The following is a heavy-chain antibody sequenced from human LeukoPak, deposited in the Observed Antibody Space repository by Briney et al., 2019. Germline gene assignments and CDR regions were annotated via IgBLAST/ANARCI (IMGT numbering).Heavy chain of an antibody. CDR3: ARALSGYSGYDPFDY. J-gene: IGHJ4*02. D-gene: IGHD5-12*01. Sequence: GGSLRLSCAASGFTFSSYWMHWVRQAPGKGLVWVSRINSDGSSTSYADSVKGRFTISRDNAKNTLYLQMNSLRAEDTAVYYCARALSGYSGYDPFDYWGQGTLVTVSS. V-gene: IGHV3-74*01. CDR1: GFTFSSYW. CDR2: INSDGSST.